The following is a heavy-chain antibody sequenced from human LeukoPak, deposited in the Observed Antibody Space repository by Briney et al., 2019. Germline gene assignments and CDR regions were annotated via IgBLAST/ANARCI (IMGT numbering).Heavy chain of an antibody. CDR3: ARGLGATTQDY. V-gene: IGHV3-48*01. CDR1: GFTFSSYS. D-gene: IGHD1-26*01. Sequence: GGSLRLSCVASGFTFSSYSMNWVRQAPGEGLEWVSYISSLSGTIYYADSVKGRFTISRDNAKNSLYLQMDSLRAEDTAVYYCARGLGATTQDYWGQGTLVTVSS. CDR2: ISSLSGTI. J-gene: IGHJ4*02.